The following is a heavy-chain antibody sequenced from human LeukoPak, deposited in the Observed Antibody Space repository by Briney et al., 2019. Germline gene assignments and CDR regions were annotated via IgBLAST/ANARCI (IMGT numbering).Heavy chain of an antibody. CDR3: ARGRYFGDRDYYYYYGMDV. D-gene: IGHD2-21*01. CDR2: INHSGST. V-gene: IGHV4-34*01. J-gene: IGHJ6*02. Sequence: KPSETLSLTCAVYGGSLSGYYWSWIRQPPGKGLEWIGDINHSGSTNYNPSLKSRVTISVDTSKNQFSLKLSSVTAADTAVYYCARGRYFGDRDYYYYYGMDVWGQGTTVTVSS. CDR1: GGSLSGYY.